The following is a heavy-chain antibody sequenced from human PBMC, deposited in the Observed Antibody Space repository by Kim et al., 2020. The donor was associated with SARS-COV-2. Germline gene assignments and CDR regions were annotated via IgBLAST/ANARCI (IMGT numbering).Heavy chain of an antibody. CDR1: GFTFSGSA. V-gene: IGHV3-73*01. D-gene: IGHD6-13*01. CDR3: TRHRIYADIAAADPYGMDV. CDR2: IRSKANSYAT. J-gene: IGHJ6*02. Sequence: GGSLRLSCAASGFTFSGSAMHWVRQASGKGLEWVGRIRSKANSYATAYVASVKGRFTISRDDSKNTAYLQMNSLKTEDTAVYYCTRHRIYADIAAADPYGMDVWGQGTTVTVSS.